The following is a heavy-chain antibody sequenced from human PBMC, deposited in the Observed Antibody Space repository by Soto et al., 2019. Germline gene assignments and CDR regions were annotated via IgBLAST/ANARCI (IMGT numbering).Heavy chain of an antibody. J-gene: IGHJ6*02. D-gene: IGHD3-16*01. CDR3: ARGGSSSDNGMDV. Sequence: EVQLEESGGGLVQPGGSLRLSCAASGFTFSRYTMNWVRQTPGKGLEWVSYISCGSLSIYYADSVKGRFTVSRDNAKNSLFLQMNSLRDEDTAVYYCARGGSSSDNGMDVWGQGTTVTVSS. CDR2: ISCGSLSI. V-gene: IGHV3-48*02. CDR1: GFTFSRYT.